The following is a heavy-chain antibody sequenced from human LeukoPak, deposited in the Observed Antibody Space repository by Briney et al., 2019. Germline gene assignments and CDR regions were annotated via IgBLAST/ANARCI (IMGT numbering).Heavy chain of an antibody. Sequence: GGSLRLSCAASGFTSSSYWMSWVRQAPGKGLEWVANIKQDGSEKYYVDSVKGRFTISGDNAKNSLYLQMNSLRAEDTAVYYCARDLVGSPGAFDIWGQGTMVTVSS. J-gene: IGHJ3*02. CDR1: GFTSSSYW. CDR2: IKQDGSEK. V-gene: IGHV3-7*05. CDR3: ARDLVGSPGAFDI. D-gene: IGHD6-13*01.